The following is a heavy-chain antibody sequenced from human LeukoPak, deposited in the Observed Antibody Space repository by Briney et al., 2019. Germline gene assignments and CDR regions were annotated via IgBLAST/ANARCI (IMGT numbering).Heavy chain of an antibody. D-gene: IGHD3-9*01. Sequence: SVTVSCKASGGTFSSYAISWVRQAPGQGLEWMGGIIPIFGTANYAQKFQGRVAITADESTSTAYMELSSLRSEDTAVYYCARTESGDILTGYSFYGMDVWGQGTTVTVSS. CDR1: GGTFSSYA. V-gene: IGHV1-69*13. CDR2: IIPIFGTA. J-gene: IGHJ6*02. CDR3: ARTESGDILTGYSFYGMDV.